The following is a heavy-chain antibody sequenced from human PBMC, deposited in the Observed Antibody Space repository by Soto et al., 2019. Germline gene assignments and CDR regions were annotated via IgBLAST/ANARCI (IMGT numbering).Heavy chain of an antibody. CDR3: ARVQAYYDVLTGIQFDS. J-gene: IGHJ4*02. CDR1: GYTFTNYG. D-gene: IGHD3-9*01. V-gene: IGHV1-18*01. Sequence: QVQLVQSGADVKKPGASVKVSCKASGYTFTNYGISWVRQAPGQGLEWMGWINAHQGNTNYAQKGQGRVTMTTDTSSSRAYMEPRSLRSDDTAVYYCARVQAYYDVLTGIQFDSWGQGTLVTVSS. CDR2: INAHQGNT.